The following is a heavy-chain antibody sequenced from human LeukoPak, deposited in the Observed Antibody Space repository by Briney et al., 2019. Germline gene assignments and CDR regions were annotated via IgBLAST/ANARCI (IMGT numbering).Heavy chain of an antibody. Sequence: PGGSLRLSCAASGFTFSDSYMSWIRQAPGKGLEWVSYISRGGRTTYYADSVKGRFTVSRDNGKNSLDLQMNSLTAEDTAVYYCARDEYDYGDYWGQGTLVTVSS. CDR2: ISRGGRTT. CDR1: GFTFSDSY. J-gene: IGHJ4*02. CDR3: ARDEYDYGDY. D-gene: IGHD2/OR15-2a*01. V-gene: IGHV3-11*01.